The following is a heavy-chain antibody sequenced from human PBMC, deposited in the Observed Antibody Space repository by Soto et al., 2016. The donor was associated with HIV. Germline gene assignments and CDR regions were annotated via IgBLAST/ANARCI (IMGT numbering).Heavy chain of an antibody. V-gene: IGHV3-74*01. D-gene: IGHD6-13*01. Sequence: EVQLVESGGGLVQPGGSLRLSCAASGFTFSSYWMHWVRQAPGKGLVWVSRISSDGSSTSYADSVKGRFTISRDNAKNTLYLQMNSLRTEDTAVYYCARSGPGQQPEGYWGQGTLVTVSS. CDR3: ARSGPGQQPEGY. J-gene: IGHJ4*02. CDR2: ISSDGSST. CDR1: GFTFSSYW.